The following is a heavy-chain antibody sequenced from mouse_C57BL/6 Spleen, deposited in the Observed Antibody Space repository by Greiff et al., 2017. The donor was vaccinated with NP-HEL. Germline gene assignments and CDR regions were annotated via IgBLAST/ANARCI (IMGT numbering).Heavy chain of an antibody. CDR3: ERGLYPAYAMDD. J-gene: IGHJ4*01. V-gene: IGHV1-50*01. D-gene: IGHD1-1*01. CDR1: GYTFTSYW. Sequence: QVQLQQPGAELVKPGASVTLSCTASGYTFTSYWLQWLNQRPGQDLEWLGEFDPSDSYTNYNQTFKDKATLTVDTSSSTAYMQLSSLTSEDSAVDYCERGLYPAYAMDDWGQGTSVTVSS. CDR2: FDPSDSYT.